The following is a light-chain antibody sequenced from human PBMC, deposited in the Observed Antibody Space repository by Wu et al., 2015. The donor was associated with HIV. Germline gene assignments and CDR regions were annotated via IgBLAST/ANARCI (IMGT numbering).Light chain of an antibody. Sequence: EIVMTQSPATLSVSPGERATLSCRASQSVSSNLAWYQQKPSQAPRLLIYGASTRATGIPARFSGSGSGTEFTLTISSMQSEDFAVYYCQQYNNWPLFGQGTKVEIK. CDR1: QSVSSN. V-gene: IGKV3-15*01. CDR3: QQYNNWPL. J-gene: IGKJ1*01. CDR2: GAS.